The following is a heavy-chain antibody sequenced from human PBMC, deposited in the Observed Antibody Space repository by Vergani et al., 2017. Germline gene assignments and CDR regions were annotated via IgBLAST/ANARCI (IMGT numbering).Heavy chain of an antibody. J-gene: IGHJ5*02. D-gene: IGHD3-10*01. Sequence: QVQLVQSGAEVKKPGSSVKVSCKASGGTFSSSAISWVRQAPGQGLEWMGGIIPIFGTANYAQKFQGRVTITADESTSTAYIELSSLRSEDTAVYYCAREPMVRGVIMVNWFDPWGQGTLVTVSS. CDR3: AREPMVRGVIMVNWFDP. V-gene: IGHV1-69*12. CDR1: GGTFSSSA. CDR2: IIPIFGTA.